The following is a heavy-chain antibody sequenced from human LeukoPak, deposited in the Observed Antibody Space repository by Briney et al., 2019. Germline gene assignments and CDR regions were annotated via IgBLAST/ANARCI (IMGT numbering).Heavy chain of an antibody. CDR1: GFTFSSYW. V-gene: IGHV3-7*01. CDR2: IKQDGSEK. D-gene: IGHD3-10*02. Sequence: GGSLRLSCAASGFTFSSYWMSWVRQAPGKGLEWVANIKQDGSEKYYVDSVKGRFTISRDNAKNSLYLQMNSLRAEDTAVYYCARVSGELWANDAFDIWGQGTMVTVSS. CDR3: ARVSGELWANDAFDI. J-gene: IGHJ3*02.